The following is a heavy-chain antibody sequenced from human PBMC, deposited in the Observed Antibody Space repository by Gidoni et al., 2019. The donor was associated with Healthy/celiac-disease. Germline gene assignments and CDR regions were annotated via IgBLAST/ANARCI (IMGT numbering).Heavy chain of an antibody. J-gene: IGHJ3*02. CDR1: GYTFTGYY. V-gene: IGHV1-2*04. CDR2: INPCSDGT. Sequence: QVQLVQYGAEVKKPGASVKVSCKDSGYTFTGYYMHWVRQAPGQELEWMGWINPCSDGTDYAHKFQGCVTMPRYTSISTAYMELSRLRSHDTAVYYCASQYYSVPGGNDAFDIWGQGTIVTFSS. CDR3: ASQYYSVPGGNDAFDI. D-gene: IGHD3-10*02.